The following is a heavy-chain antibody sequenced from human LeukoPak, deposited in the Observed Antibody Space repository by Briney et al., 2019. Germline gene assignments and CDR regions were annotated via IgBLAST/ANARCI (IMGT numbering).Heavy chain of an antibody. CDR2: ISSSSSYI. D-gene: IGHD6-6*01. J-gene: IGHJ3*02. CDR3: ARDFTYSSSHAFDI. V-gene: IGHV3-21*01. CDR1: GFAFSTYT. Sequence: GGSLRLSCAASGFAFSTYTMHWVRQAPGKGLEWVSSISSSSSYIYYADSVKGRFTISRDNAKNSLYLQMNSLRAEDTAVYYCARDFTYSSSHAFDIWGQGTMVTVSS.